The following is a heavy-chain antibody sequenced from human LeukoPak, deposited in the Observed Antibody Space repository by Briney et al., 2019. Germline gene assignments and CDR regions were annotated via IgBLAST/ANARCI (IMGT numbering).Heavy chain of an antibody. J-gene: IGHJ4*02. CDR3: AKGGYDYVEVAYFDF. CDR2: IIASSGST. V-gene: IGHV3-23*01. Sequence: GGSLRLSCAASGFSFNNYSISSVRQAPGKGLEWVSIIIASSGSTFYADSVKGRFTISRDNSKNTLYLQMNSLRVEDTAVYYCAKGGYDYVEVAYFDFWGQGALDTVPS. CDR1: GFSFNNYS. D-gene: IGHD5-12*01.